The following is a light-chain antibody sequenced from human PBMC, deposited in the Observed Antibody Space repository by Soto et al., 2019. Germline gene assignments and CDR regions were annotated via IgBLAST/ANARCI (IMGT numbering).Light chain of an antibody. CDR3: MQGTHWSPYT. V-gene: IGKV2-30*01. Sequence: EVVMTQSPLSLPVTLGQPASISCRSSQSLAYIDGNTYLSWFQQRPGQSPRRLIYKVSNRVSGVRERFSGSGAGTDVTLYISRVEAEDVGVYYCMQGTHWSPYTCGEGTKLEIK. CDR1: QSLAYIDGNTY. CDR2: KVS. J-gene: IGKJ2*01.